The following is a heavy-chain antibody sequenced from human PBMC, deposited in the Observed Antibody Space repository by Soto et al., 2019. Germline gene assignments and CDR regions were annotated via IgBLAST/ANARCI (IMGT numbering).Heavy chain of an antibody. V-gene: IGHV1-8*01. J-gene: IGHJ3*02. D-gene: IGHD5-12*01. CDR3: ARGRDGYNYGGDAFDI. CDR2: MNPNSGNT. Sequence: QVQLVQSGAEVKKPGASVKVSCKASGYTFTSYDINWVRQATGQGLEWMGWMNPNSGNTGYAQKLQGRVTMTRNTSISTAYMELSSLRSEDTAVYYCARGRDGYNYGGDAFDIWGQGTMVTVSS. CDR1: GYTFTSYD.